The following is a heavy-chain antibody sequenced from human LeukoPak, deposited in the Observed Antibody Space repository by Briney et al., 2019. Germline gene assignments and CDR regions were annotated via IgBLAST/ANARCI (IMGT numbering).Heavy chain of an antibody. CDR1: GFTFDDYA. V-gene: IGHV3-9*01. J-gene: IGHJ4*02. D-gene: IGHD5-12*01. CDR2: ISWNSGST. CDR3: AKGKSGYLKYYFDY. Sequence: GGSLRLSCAASGFTFDDYAMHWVRQAPGKGLEWVSGISWNSGSTGYADSVKGRFTISRDNAKNSLYLRMNSLRAEDTALYYCAKGKSGYLKYYFDYWGQGTLVTVSS.